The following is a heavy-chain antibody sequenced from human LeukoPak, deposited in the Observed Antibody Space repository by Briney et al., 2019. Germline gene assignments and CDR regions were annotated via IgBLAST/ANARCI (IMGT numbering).Heavy chain of an antibody. J-gene: IGHJ5*02. CDR1: GDSFSSNSAA. CDR2: TYYRSKLYN. Sequence: SQTLSLTCAISGDSFSSNSAAWNWIRQSPSRGLEWLERTYYRSKLYNDYAVSVKIRITINPDTSKNQFSLQLNSVTPEDTAVYYCARQAINVLLWFGESSSDNWFDPWGQGTLVTVSS. D-gene: IGHD3-10*01. CDR3: ARQAINVLLWFGESSSDNWFDP. V-gene: IGHV6-1*01.